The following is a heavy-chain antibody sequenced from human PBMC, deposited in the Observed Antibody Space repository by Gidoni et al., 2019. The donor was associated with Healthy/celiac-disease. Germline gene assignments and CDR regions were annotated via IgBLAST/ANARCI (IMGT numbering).Heavy chain of an antibody. CDR3: ARAETSSSWSYYYYGMDV. V-gene: IGHV1-69*01. Sequence: QVQLVQSGAEVKKPGSSVKVSCKASGGTFSSYAISWVRQPPGQGLEWMGGIIPIFGTANYAQKFQGRVTITADESTSTAYMELSSLRSEDTAVYYCARAETSSSWSYYYYGMDVWGQGTTVTVSS. CDR1: GGTFSSYA. CDR2: IIPIFGTA. J-gene: IGHJ6*02. D-gene: IGHD6-13*01.